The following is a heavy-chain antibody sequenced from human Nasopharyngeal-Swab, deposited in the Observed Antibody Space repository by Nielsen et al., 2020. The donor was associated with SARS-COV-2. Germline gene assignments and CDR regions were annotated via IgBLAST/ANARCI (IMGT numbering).Heavy chain of an antibody. D-gene: IGHD6-6*01. V-gene: IGHV1-2*06. J-gene: IGHJ4*02. CDR1: GYTFTAYY. Sequence: ASVKVSCKASGYTFTAYYMHWVRQAPGQGLEWMGRMNPNTGGTNYAQKFQGRVTMTRDTSIGTAYMDLSRLTSDDTAFYYCARACNDFEYSGSENQVFFDHWGQGSLVTVSS. CDR3: ARACNDFEYSGSENQVFFDH. CDR2: MNPNTGGT.